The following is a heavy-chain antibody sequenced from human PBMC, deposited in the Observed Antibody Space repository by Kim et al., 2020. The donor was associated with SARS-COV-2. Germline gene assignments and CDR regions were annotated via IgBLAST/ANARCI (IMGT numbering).Heavy chain of an antibody. V-gene: IGHV4-39*01. CDR2: IYYSGST. J-gene: IGHJ5*02. D-gene: IGHD6-13*01. CDR1: GGSISSSSYY. Sequence: SETLSLTCTVSGGSISSSSYYWGWIRQPPGKGLEWIGSIYYSGSTYYNPSLKSRVTISVDTSKNQFSLKLSSVTAADTAVYYCARQGGSSWTTANWFDPWGQGTLVTVSS. CDR3: ARQGGSSWTTANWFDP.